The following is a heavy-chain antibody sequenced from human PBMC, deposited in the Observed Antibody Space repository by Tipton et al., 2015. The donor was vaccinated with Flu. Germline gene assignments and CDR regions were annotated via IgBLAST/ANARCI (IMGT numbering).Heavy chain of an antibody. CDR3: ARKVGDV. CDR2: IKQDGSEK. J-gene: IGHJ6*04. V-gene: IGHV3-7*01. Sequence: GSLRLSCAASGFPFSNYWMSWVRQAPGKGLEWVANIKQDGSEKNYVDSVRGRFTISRDNAKNSLYLQMNSLRAEDTAVYYCARKVGDVWGKGTTVIVSS. CDR1: GFPFSNYW.